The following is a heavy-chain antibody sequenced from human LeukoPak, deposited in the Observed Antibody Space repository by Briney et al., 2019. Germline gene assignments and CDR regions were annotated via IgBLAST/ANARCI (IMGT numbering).Heavy chain of an antibody. CDR1: GGSISSSSYY. D-gene: IGHD3-22*01. Sequence: SETLSLTCTVSGGSISSSSYYWGWLRQPPGKGLEWIGSIYYSGSTYYNPSLKSRVTISVDTSKNQFSLKLSSVTAADTAVYYCARQVRQSYYYDSSGYVDYWGQGTLVTVSS. J-gene: IGHJ4*02. CDR3: ARQVRQSYYYDSSGYVDY. CDR2: IYYSGST. V-gene: IGHV4-39*01.